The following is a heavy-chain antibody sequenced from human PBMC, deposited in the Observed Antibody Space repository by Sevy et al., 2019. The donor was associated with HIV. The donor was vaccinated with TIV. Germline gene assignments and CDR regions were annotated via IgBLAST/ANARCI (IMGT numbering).Heavy chain of an antibody. D-gene: IGHD2-15*01. CDR1: GFTFSNSW. J-gene: IGHJ6*02. Sequence: GESLKISCKVSGFTFSNSWIGWVRQMPGKGLEWMGIIYPGDSDTRYSPSFQGQVTIVADKSTATAYLEWTSLKASDTATYYCARRGGHVGKEDLLGYNGMEVWGQGTTVTGSS. CDR2: IYPGDSDT. V-gene: IGHV5-51*01. CDR3: ARRGGHVGKEDLLGYNGMEV.